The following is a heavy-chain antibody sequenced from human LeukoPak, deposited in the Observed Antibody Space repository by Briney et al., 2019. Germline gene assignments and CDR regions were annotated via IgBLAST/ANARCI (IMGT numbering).Heavy chain of an antibody. CDR2: INSDGSWT. CDR1: GFTFDDCT. Sequence: GGSLRLSCAASGFTFDDCTMHWVRQAPGKGLVWVSHINSDGSWTSYADSVKGRFTISKDNAKNTVYLQMNSLRAEGTAVYYCVSFYETYWGRGTLVTVSS. D-gene: IGHD2/OR15-2a*01. V-gene: IGHV3-74*01. CDR3: VSFYETY. J-gene: IGHJ4*02.